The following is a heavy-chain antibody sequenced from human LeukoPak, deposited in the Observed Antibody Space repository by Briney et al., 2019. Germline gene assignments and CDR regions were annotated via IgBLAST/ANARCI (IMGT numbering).Heavy chain of an antibody. D-gene: IGHD1-1*01. J-gene: IGHJ4*02. CDR1: GGSISSYY. V-gene: IGHV4-59*08. CDR3: ARPVSNWNYFDY. Sequence: SETLSLTCTVSGGSISSYYWSWIRQPPGKGLEWIGYIYYSGSTNYNPSLKSRVTISVDTSKNQFSLKLSSVTAADTAVYYCARPVSNWNYFDYWGQGTLVTVSS. CDR2: IYYSGST.